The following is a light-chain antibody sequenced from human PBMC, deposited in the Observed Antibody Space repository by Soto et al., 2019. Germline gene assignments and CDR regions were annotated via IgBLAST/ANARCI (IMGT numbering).Light chain of an antibody. J-gene: IGKJ5*01. CDR1: QSISTY. V-gene: IGKV1-39*01. CDR3: QQSYMDPIT. Sequence: DIEMTQNTYSLSASVGNRVTITCRASQSISTYLNWYQKKPGKAPNLLIYDASRLQSGVPSRFSGSGGGTDFTLSISSVQPEDFATYFCQQSYMDPITFCQGTRPAIK. CDR2: DAS.